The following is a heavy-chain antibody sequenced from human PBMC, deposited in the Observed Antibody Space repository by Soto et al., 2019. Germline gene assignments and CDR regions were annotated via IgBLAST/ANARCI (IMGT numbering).Heavy chain of an antibody. Sequence: QVQLQESGPGLVKPSETLSLTCTVSGGSVSSYYWSWIRQPPGRGLEWLGYIYYSGSTNYNHSLTSRVTIAVDTSKNQCALKLSAGTAADTAVYYCARGGVWFGELTPYYFDYWGQGTLVTVSS. CDR2: IYYSGST. D-gene: IGHD3-10*01. J-gene: IGHJ4*02. CDR1: GGSVSSYY. V-gene: IGHV4-59*02. CDR3: ARGGVWFGELTPYYFDY.